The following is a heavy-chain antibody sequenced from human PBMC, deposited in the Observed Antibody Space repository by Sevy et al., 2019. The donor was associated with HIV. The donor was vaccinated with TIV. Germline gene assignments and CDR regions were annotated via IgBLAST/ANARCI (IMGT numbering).Heavy chain of an antibody. CDR1: GYSFTSYW. V-gene: IGHV5-51*01. CDR3: ARHRYCSGGSCSNFDY. J-gene: IGHJ4*02. D-gene: IGHD2-15*01. CDR2: IYPGDSDT. Sequence: GESLKISCKGSGYSFTSYWIGWVRQMPGKGLEWMGIIYPGDSDTRYSPSFQGQVTISADKSISTAYLQWSSLKASDTAMYYCARHRYCSGGSCSNFDYWGQGTLVTVSS.